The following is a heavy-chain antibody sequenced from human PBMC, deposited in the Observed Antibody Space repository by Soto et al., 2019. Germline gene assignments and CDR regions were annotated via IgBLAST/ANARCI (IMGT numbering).Heavy chain of an antibody. D-gene: IGHD2-2*01. J-gene: IGHJ4*02. CDR1: GYTFTSYD. Sequence: QVQLGQSGAELNKPVASVKVACKASGYTFTSYDLNWVRQATGQGLERMGGMNPNSGNTGYAQKFQGRVTMTRNTSISTAYMELSSLRSEDTAVYYCARSFTTSRYAPGYWGQGNLVTASS. CDR3: ARSFTTSRYAPGY. CDR2: MNPNSGNT. V-gene: IGHV1-8*01.